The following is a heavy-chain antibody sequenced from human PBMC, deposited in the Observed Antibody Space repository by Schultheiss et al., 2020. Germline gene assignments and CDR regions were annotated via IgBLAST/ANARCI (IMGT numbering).Heavy chain of an antibody. CDR1: GFTFGDYA. D-gene: IGHD3-22*01. Sequence: GGSLRLSCTASGFTFGDYAMSWVRQAPGKGLEWVGFIRSKAYGGTTEYAASVKGRFTISRDDSKSIAYLQMNSLKTEDTAVYYCAKVMIRHYYDSSGQHRDYWGQGTLVNGYS. J-gene: IGHJ4*02. V-gene: IGHV3-49*04. CDR3: AKVMIRHYYDSSGQHRDY. CDR2: IRSKAYGGTT.